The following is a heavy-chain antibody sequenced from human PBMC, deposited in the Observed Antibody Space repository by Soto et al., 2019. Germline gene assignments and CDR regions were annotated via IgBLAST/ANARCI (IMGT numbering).Heavy chain of an antibody. CDR3: VRAGDYYGSGNHKGPAFDI. D-gene: IGHD3-10*01. Sequence: GGSLRLSCAASGFTFSSYGMNWVRQAPGKGLEWVSYISSSGSTIYYADSVKGRFTISRDNSKNTLYLQMNSLRAEDTAVYYCVRAGDYYGSGNHKGPAFDIWGQGTMVTVSS. V-gene: IGHV3-48*01. CDR2: ISSSGSTI. J-gene: IGHJ3*02. CDR1: GFTFSSYG.